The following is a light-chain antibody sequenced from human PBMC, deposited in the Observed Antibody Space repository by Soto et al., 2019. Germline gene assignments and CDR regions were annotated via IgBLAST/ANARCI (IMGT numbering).Light chain of an antibody. CDR2: DVT. Sequence: QSALTQPASVSGSPGQSITISCTGTSSDVDYNYVSWYQQHPGKAPKIMIYDVTNRPSGVSNRFSGSKSGNTASLTISGLQAEDEADYYCSSYTGSLVVFGGGTKLTVL. CDR3: SSYTGSLVV. J-gene: IGLJ2*01. V-gene: IGLV2-14*01. CDR1: SSDVDYNY.